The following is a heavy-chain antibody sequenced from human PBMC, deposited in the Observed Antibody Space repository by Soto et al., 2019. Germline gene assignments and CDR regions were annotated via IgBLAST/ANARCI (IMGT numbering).Heavy chain of an antibody. V-gene: IGHV3-23*01. J-gene: IGHJ6*02. CDR3: AKGGVRLGKKTYYDFWSGCMDV. CDR1: GFTFSSYA. Sequence: GGSLRLSCAASGFTFSSYAMSWVRQAPGKGLEWVSAISGSGGSTYYADSVKGRFTISRDNSKNTLYLQMNSLRAEDTAVYYCAKGGVRLGKKTYYDFWSGCMDVWGQGTTVTVSS. CDR2: ISGSGGST. D-gene: IGHD3-3*01.